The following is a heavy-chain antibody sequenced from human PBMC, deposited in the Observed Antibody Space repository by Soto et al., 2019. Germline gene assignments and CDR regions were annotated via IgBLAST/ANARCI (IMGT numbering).Heavy chain of an antibody. CDR1: GFTFSNYA. D-gene: IGHD1-1*01. J-gene: IGHJ6*02. CDR2: ISGSGGST. V-gene: IGHV3-23*01. Sequence: EVQLLESGGGLVQPGGSLRLSCAASGFTFSNYAMSWVRQAPGKGLEWVSAISGSGGSTYYAGSVKGRFTISRDNSKNTLYLQMNSLRVEDTAVYYCAKSSSRAGTTLSAYYYYGMDVWGQGTTVTVSS. CDR3: AKSSSRAGTTLSAYYYYGMDV.